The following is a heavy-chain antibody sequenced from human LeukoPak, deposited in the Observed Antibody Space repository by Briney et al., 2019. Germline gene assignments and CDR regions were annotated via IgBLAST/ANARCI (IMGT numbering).Heavy chain of an antibody. CDR2: INHSGST. Sequence: SSETLSLTCAVYGGSFSGYYWSWIRQPPGKGLEWIGEINHSGSTNYNPSLKSRVTISVDTSKNQLSLKLSSVTAADTAGYYCARGDSSSWHAFDIWGQGTMVTVSS. J-gene: IGHJ3*02. D-gene: IGHD6-13*01. V-gene: IGHV4-34*01. CDR3: ARGDSSSWHAFDI. CDR1: GGSFSGYY.